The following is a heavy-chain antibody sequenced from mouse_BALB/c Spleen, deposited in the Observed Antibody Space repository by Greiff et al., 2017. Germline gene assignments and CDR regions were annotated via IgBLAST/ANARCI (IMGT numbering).Heavy chain of an antibody. D-gene: IGHD2-3*01. J-gene: IGHJ1*01. CDR2: INSNGGST. CDR3: AIDYDSYYKWYFDV. V-gene: IGHV5-6-3*01. CDR1: GFTFSSYG. Sequence: DVKVEESGGGLVQPGGSLKLSCAASGFTFSSYGMSWVRQTPDKRLELVATINSNGGSTYYPDSVQGRFTISRDTAKNTLYLQMSSLKSEDTSMYDCAIDYDSYYKWYFDVWGAGTTVTVAS.